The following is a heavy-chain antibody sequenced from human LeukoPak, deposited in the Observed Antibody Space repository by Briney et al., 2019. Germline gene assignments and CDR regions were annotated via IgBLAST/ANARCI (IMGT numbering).Heavy chain of an antibody. CDR2: ISGSGGST. J-gene: IGHJ5*02. V-gene: IGHV3-23*01. D-gene: IGHD6-13*01. Sequence: GGSLRLSCAASGFTFSSYAMSWVRQAPGKGLEWVSAISGSGGSTYYADSVKGRFTISRDNSKNTLYLQMNSLRAEDTAVYYCAKDPLPVYSSSWYNWFDPWGQGTLVTVSS. CDR3: AKDPLPVYSSSWYNWFDP. CDR1: GFTFSSYA.